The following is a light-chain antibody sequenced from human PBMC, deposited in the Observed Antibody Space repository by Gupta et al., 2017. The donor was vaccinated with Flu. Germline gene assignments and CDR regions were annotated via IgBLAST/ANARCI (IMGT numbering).Light chain of an antibody. CDR1: QSVSSSY. CDR3: QQDCSSLSI. J-gene: IGKJ2*01. CDR2: GAS. Sequence: EIVLTQSPGTLSLSPGERATLSCRASQSVSSSYLAWYQQKPGQAPRLLIYGASSRATGIPDRFSGSESGTDFTLTISRLEPEDFAVYYCQQDCSSLSIFGQGTKLEIK. V-gene: IGKV3-20*01.